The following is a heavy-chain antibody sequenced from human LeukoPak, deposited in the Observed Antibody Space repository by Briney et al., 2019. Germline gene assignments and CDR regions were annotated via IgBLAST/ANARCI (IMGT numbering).Heavy chain of an antibody. CDR1: GFTFTSYW. CDR2: ISSSGSAI. D-gene: IGHD2-2*01. CDR3: ARDLCSLTTCYPYYCDY. J-gene: IGHJ4*02. Sequence: GGSLRLSCAASGFTFTSYWMTWVRQAPGKGLEWVSYISSSGSAIYYADSVKGRFTVSRDNAKNLLYLQMNSLRAEDTAVYYCARDLCSLTTCYPYYCDYWGQGALVTVSS. V-gene: IGHV3-48*04.